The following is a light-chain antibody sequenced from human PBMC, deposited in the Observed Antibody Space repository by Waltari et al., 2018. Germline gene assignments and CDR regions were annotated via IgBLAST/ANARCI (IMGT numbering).Light chain of an antibody. V-gene: IGKV3-11*01. Sequence: EIVLTQSPATLSLSPGERATLSCRASQSVSSYLAWYQQKPGQAPRLHIYAASNVATGIPARFSGSGAGTDFSLTISRLEPEDFAVYYCQQRINCPPIITFGPGTNVDI. J-gene: IGKJ3*01. CDR2: AAS. CDR1: QSVSSY. CDR3: QQRINCPPIIT.